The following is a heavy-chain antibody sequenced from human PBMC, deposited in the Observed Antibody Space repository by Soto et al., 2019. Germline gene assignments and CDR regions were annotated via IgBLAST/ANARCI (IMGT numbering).Heavy chain of an antibody. CDR3: ARTTVTSSYYGLDV. D-gene: IGHD4-4*01. V-gene: IGHV4-30-4*01. CDR1: GASISSGDYY. CDR2: MYYSGTN. J-gene: IGHJ6*02. Sequence: QVQLQESGPGPVKPSQTLSLTCTVSGASISSGDYYWTWIRQPPGKGLEWIGYMYYSGTNNYNPSLQSRVTISVNTTKNQFSLKLSYVTAANTAVYYCARTTVTSSYYGLDVWGQGSTVTVSS.